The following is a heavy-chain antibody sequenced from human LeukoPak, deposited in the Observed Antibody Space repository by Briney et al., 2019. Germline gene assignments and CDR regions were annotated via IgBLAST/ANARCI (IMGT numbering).Heavy chain of an antibody. J-gene: IGHJ4*02. V-gene: IGHV3-30-3*01. Sequence: GGSLRLSCAASGFSFSNSAMHWVRQAPGKGLEWVAVISFDGTNKYYADSVKGRFTFSRDNSKNTLYVQMSSLGGDDRGVYYFASGSSVDCSRTSCPPTDYWGQGTLVTVSS. CDR2: ISFDGTNK. CDR1: GFSFSNSA. D-gene: IGHD2-2*01. CDR3: ASGSSVDCSRTSCPPTDY.